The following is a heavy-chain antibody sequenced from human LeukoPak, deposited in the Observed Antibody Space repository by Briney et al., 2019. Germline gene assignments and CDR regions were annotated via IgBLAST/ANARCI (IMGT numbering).Heavy chain of an antibody. Sequence: SVQVSCKASGGTFSSYAISWVRQAPGQGLEWMGGIIPIFGTANYAQKFQGRVTITADESTSTAYMELSSLRSEDTAVYYCAGLVGAKSYYYYGMDVWGQGTTVTVSS. D-gene: IGHD1-26*01. CDR2: IIPIFGTA. V-gene: IGHV1-69*13. CDR3: AGLVGAKSYYYYGMDV. J-gene: IGHJ6*02. CDR1: GGTFSSYA.